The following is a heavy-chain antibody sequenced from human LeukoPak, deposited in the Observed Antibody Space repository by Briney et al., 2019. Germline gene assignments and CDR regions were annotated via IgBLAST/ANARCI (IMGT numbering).Heavy chain of an antibody. CDR3: ARERDGYCGGDCYYYYGMDV. CDR1: GFAVSSNY. J-gene: IGHJ6*02. Sequence: GGSLRLSCTASGFAVSSNYINWVRQAPGKGLEWVSVIHSGGNAYYAHSVEDRFTISRDNSKNTVYLQTNSLRAEDTALYYCARERDGYCGGDCYYYYGMDVWGQGTTVTVSS. V-gene: IGHV3-66*01. CDR2: IHSGGNA. D-gene: IGHD2-21*02.